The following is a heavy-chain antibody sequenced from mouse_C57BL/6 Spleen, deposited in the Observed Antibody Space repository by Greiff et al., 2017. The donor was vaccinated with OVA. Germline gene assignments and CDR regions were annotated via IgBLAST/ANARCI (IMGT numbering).Heavy chain of an antibody. CDR2: INPNNGGT. CDR1: GYTFTDYY. J-gene: IGHJ3*01. CDR3: ARDYYGSSL. V-gene: IGHV1-26*01. D-gene: IGHD1-1*01. Sequence: VQLQQSGPELVKPGASVKISCKASGYTFTDYYMNWVKQSHGKSLEWIGDINPNNGGTSYNQRFKGKATLPVDESSSTAYMELRSLTSADSAVYYCARDYYGSSLWGQGTLVTVSA.